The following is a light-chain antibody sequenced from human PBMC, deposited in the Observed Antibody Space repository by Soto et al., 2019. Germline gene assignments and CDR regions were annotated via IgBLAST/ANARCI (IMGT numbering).Light chain of an antibody. CDR2: GAS. CDR1: QSVSSSY. Sequence: ETGFDPSPGTPFLCPGGRAPPACTASQSVSSSYLAWYQQRPGQAPRLLIYGASSRATGIPDRFSGSGSGTDFTLTISRLEPEDFAVYYCQQYTTSSWTFGQGTKVDIK. CDR3: QQYTTSSWT. J-gene: IGKJ1*01. V-gene: IGKV3-20*01.